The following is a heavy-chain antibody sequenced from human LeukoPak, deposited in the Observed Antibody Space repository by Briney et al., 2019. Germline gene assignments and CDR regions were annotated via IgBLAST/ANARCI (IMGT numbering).Heavy chain of an antibody. D-gene: IGHD1-26*01. Sequence: SVKVSCKASGYTFTSYGISWVRQAPGQGLEWMGRIIPILGIANYAQKFQGRVTITADKSTSTAYMELSSLRSEDTAVYYCARGEAEVGANDYWGQGTLVTVSS. CDR3: ARGEAEVGANDY. J-gene: IGHJ4*02. CDR1: GYTFTSYG. V-gene: IGHV1-69*04. CDR2: IIPILGIA.